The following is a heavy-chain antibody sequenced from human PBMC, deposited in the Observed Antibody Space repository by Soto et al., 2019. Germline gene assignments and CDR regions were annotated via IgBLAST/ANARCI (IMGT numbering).Heavy chain of an antibody. J-gene: IGHJ4*02. Sequence: QVQLQESGPGLVKPSETLSLTCTVSGGSISSYYWSWIRQPPGKGPEWIGYIYYSGSTNYNPSLKSRVTISVDTSKNQFSLKLSSVTAADTAVYYCARAWGRVFDYWGQGTLVTVSS. CDR3: ARAWGRVFDY. D-gene: IGHD3-16*01. CDR1: GGSISSYY. CDR2: IYYSGST. V-gene: IGHV4-59*01.